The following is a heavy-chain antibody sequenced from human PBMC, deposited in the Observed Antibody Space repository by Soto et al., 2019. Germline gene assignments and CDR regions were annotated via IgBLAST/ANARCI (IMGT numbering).Heavy chain of an antibody. V-gene: IGHV3-23*01. Sequence: EVHLSESGGGVVQPGGSLRLSCVVSGFTFSDYAMDWVRQARGKGLEWVSEISATGGTTNYADSVKGRYTISRDNSNNTLYLQLTNLRAEDTAMFYCAKASSAWYGSKNYYFDSWGQGALVTVSS. CDR1: GFTFSDYA. CDR2: ISATGGTT. CDR3: AKASSAWYGSKNYYFDS. D-gene: IGHD6-19*01. J-gene: IGHJ4*02.